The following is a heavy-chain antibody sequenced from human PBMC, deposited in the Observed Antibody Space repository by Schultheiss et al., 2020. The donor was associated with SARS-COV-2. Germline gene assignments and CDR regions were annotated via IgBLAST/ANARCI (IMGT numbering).Heavy chain of an antibody. D-gene: IGHD6-13*01. CDR1: GYSISSGYY. V-gene: IGHV4-38-2*01. Sequence: SETLSLTCAVSGYSISSGYYWGWIRQPPGKGLEWIGSIYHSGSTYYNPSLKSRVTISVDTSKNQFSLKLSSVTAADTAVYYCARGRQLLYSSSWYGLSYFDYWGQGTLVTVSS. J-gene: IGHJ4*02. CDR3: ARGRQLLYSSSWYGLSYFDY. CDR2: IYHSGST.